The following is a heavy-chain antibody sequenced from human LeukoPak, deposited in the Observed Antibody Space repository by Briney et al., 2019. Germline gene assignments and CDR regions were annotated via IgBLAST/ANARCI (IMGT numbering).Heavy chain of an antibody. CDR1: GFTFDDHV. CDR3: ARGEATLGY. J-gene: IGHJ4*02. Sequence: GGSLRLSCAASGFTFDDHVMTWVRQAPGKGLEWVSGINWDGDNTGHAHSLKGRFTISRDNAKKSLFLQMNSLRAEDTAVYYCARGEATLGYWGQGTLVTVSS. D-gene: IGHD1-26*01. CDR2: INWDGDNT. V-gene: IGHV3-20*04.